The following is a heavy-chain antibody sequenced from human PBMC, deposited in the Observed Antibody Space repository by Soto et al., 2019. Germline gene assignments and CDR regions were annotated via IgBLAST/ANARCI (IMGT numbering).Heavy chain of an antibody. J-gene: IGHJ4*02. CDR1: GGTFSSYA. V-gene: IGHV1-69*01. Sequence: QVQLVQSGAEVKKPGSSVKVSCKASGGTFSSYAISWVRQAPGQGLEWMGGITPIFGTANYAQKFQGRVTITADESTSTAYMELSSLRSEDTAVYYCARGYTAMGTVGGEGFDYWGQGTLVTVSS. CDR2: ITPIFGTA. D-gene: IGHD5-18*01. CDR3: ARGYTAMGTVGGEGFDY.